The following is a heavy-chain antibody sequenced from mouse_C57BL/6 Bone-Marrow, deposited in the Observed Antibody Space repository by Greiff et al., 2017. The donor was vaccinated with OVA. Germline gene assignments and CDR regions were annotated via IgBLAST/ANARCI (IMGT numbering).Heavy chain of an antibody. J-gene: IGHJ4*01. Sequence: VKLQESGAELVRPGTSVKVSCKASGYAFTNYLIEWVKQRPGQGLEWIGVINPGSGGTNYNEKFKGKATLTADKSSSTAYMQLSSLTSEDSAVYFCARKRGNYYYGSSHYYAMDYWGQGTSVTVSS. CDR2: INPGSGGT. D-gene: IGHD1-1*01. CDR1: GYAFTNYL. CDR3: ARKRGNYYYGSSHYYAMDY. V-gene: IGHV1-54*01.